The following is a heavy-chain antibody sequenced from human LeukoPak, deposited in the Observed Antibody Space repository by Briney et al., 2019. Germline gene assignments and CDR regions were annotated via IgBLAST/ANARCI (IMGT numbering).Heavy chain of an antibody. CDR1: GFTVSSYA. V-gene: IGHV3-23*01. CDR3: AKHTSMALFDY. D-gene: IGHD5-18*01. J-gene: IGHJ4*02. Sequence: PGGSLRLSCAASGFTVSSYAMSWVRQAPGKGLEWVSVISGSGGSTYYSDSVKGRFTISRDTSKNTLYLQMNSLRAEDTAVYYCAKHTSMALFDYWGQGTLVTVSS. CDR2: ISGSGGST.